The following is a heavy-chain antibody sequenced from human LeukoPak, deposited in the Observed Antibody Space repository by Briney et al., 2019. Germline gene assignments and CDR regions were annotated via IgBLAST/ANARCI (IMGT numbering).Heavy chain of an antibody. J-gene: IGHJ5*02. CDR2: IIPIFGTA. CDR1: GGTFSSYA. CDR3: ARGIVVVPAAAEGSSWFDP. V-gene: IGHV1-69*06. Sequence: TVKVSCKASGGTFSSYAISWVRQAPGQGLEWMGGIIPIFGTANYAQKFQGRVTITADKSTSTAYMELSSLRSEDTAVYYCARGIVVVPAAAEGSSWFDPWGQGTLVTVSS. D-gene: IGHD2-2*01.